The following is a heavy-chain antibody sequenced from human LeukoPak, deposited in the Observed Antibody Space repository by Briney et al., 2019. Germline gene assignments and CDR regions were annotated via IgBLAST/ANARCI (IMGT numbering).Heavy chain of an antibody. CDR3: ARDRGGSGSNYFDY. CDR1: GFTFSSYA. Sequence: PGGSLRLSCAASGFTFSSYAMHWVRRAPGKGLEWVAVISYDGSNKYYADSVKGRFTISRDNSKNTLYLQMNSLRAEDTAVYYCARDRGGSGSNYFDYWGQGTLVTVSS. V-gene: IGHV3-30-3*01. J-gene: IGHJ4*02. CDR2: ISYDGSNK. D-gene: IGHD3-10*01.